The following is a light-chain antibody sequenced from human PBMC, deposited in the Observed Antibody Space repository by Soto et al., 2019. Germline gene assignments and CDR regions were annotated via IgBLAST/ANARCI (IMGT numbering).Light chain of an antibody. CDR1: QSVSSSY. J-gene: IGKJ1*01. CDR3: QQYGSSPRT. Sequence: EIVLTQSPGTLSLSPGGIATLSFSASQSVSSSYLAWYQQKPGQAPRLLIYGASSRATGIPDRFSGSGSGTDFTLTISRLEPEDFAVYYCQQYGSSPRTFGQGTKVDIK. CDR2: GAS. V-gene: IGKV3-20*01.